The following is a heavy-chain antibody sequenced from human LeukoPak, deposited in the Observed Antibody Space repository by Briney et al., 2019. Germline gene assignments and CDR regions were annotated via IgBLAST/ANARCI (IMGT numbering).Heavy chain of an antibody. J-gene: IGHJ4*02. D-gene: IGHD1-26*01. CDR2: IYHTGGA. CDR3: TTWTGSYADY. V-gene: IGHV4-38-2*01. CDR1: GYSISSGYH. Sequence: SETLSLSCAVSGYSISSGYHWGWIRQPPGKGLEWIGLIYHTGGAYYSPSLKSRVTISLDTSKNQFSLKLTSETTADTAMYYCTTWTGSYADYWGQGTLVTVSS.